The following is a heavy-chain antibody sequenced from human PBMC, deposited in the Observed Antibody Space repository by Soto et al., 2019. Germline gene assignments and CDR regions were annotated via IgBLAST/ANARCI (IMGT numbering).Heavy chain of an antibody. J-gene: IGHJ4*02. Sequence: SVKVSCKASGFTFTSSAVQWVRQARGQRLEWIGWIVVGSGNTNYAQKFQERVTITRDMSTSTAYMELSSLRSEDTAVYYCAADQAYYYDSSGYYDLDYWGQGTLVTVSS. D-gene: IGHD3-22*01. CDR1: GFTFTSSA. V-gene: IGHV1-58*01. CDR3: AADQAYYYDSSGYYDLDY. CDR2: IVVGSGNT.